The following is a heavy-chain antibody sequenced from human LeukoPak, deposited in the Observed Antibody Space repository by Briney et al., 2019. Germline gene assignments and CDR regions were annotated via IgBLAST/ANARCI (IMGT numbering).Heavy chain of an antibody. V-gene: IGHV1-69*05. CDR3: ATEGSEATGSPSYYYYYMDV. D-gene: IGHD5-12*01. Sequence: SVKVSCKASGGTFSSYAISWVRQAPGQGLEWMGGIIPIFGTANYAQKFQGRVTITTDESTSTAYMELSSLRSEDTAVYYCATEGSEATGSPSYYYYYMDVWGEGTTVTVSS. CDR1: GGTFSSYA. J-gene: IGHJ6*03. CDR2: IIPIFGTA.